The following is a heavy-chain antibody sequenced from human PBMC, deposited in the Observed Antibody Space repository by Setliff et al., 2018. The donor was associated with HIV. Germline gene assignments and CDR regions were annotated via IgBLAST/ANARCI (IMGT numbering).Heavy chain of an antibody. CDR1: GFTFNTYT. Sequence: LRLSCAASGFTFNTYTMNWVRQAPGKGLEWLSYISDTSATISYADSVKGRFTVSRDNAKNSLFLDMNSLRDDDSAVYYCARVGRIYYFEHWGQGTVVTVSS. D-gene: IGHD1-26*01. CDR2: ISDTSATI. V-gene: IGHV3-48*02. CDR3: ARVGRIYYFEH. J-gene: IGHJ4*02.